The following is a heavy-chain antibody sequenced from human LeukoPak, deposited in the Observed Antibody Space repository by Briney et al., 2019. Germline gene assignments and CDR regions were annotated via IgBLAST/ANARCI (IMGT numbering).Heavy chain of an antibody. CDR1: GGSISSGDYY. CDR2: IYYSGGT. J-gene: IGHJ4*02. D-gene: IGHD2-21*01. V-gene: IGHV4-30-4*08. Sequence: KTSETLSLTCTVSGGSISSGDYYWSWIRQPPGKGLEWIGYIYYSGGTYYNPSLKSRVTISVDTSKNQFSLKLSSVTAADTAVYYCARGDVVVIGFDYWGQGTLVTVSS. CDR3: ARGDVVVIGFDY.